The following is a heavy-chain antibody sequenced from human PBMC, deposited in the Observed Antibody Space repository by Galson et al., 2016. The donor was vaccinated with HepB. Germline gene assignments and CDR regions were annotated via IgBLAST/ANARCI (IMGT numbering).Heavy chain of an antibody. D-gene: IGHD3-10*01. V-gene: IGHV3-30*04. Sequence: SLRLSCAASGFTFSSYAMHWVRQAPGKGLEWVAVISHDGINKYYADSVTGRFTISRDNSKNTLYLQMNSLRAEDTAVYYCARVGSVYYPTGHVDPWGQGTLVTISS. CDR1: GFTFSSYA. CDR3: ARVGSVYYPTGHVDP. CDR2: ISHDGINK. J-gene: IGHJ5*02.